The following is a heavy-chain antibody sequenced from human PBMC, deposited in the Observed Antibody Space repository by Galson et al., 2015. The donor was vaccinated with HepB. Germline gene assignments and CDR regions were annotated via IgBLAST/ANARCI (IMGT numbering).Heavy chain of an antibody. CDR1: GFTFSSYA. CDR3: ADPTPRSNYPYYGMDV. Sequence: SLRLSCAASGFTFSSYAMSWVRQAPGKGLEWVSAISGSGGSTYYADSVKGRFTISRDNSKNTLYLQMNSLRAEDTAVYYCADPTPRSNYPYYGMDVWGPGTPVTVSS. CDR2: ISGSGGST. J-gene: IGHJ6*02. V-gene: IGHV3-23*01.